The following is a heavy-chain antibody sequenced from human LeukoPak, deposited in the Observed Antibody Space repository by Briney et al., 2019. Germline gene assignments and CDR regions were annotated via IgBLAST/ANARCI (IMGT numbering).Heavy chain of an antibody. CDR2: IIPILGIA. V-gene: IGHV1-69*04. Sequence: GASVKVSCKASGGTFSSYAISWVRQAPGQGLEWMGRIIPILGIANYAQKLQGRVTMTTDTSTSTAYMELRSLRSDDTAVYYCARASRGYSYGYHDAFDIWGQGTMVTVSS. D-gene: IGHD5-18*01. CDR3: ARASRGYSYGYHDAFDI. CDR1: GGTFSSYA. J-gene: IGHJ3*02.